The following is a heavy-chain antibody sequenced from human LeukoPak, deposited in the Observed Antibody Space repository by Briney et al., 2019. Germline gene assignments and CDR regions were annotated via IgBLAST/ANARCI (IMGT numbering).Heavy chain of an antibody. CDR1: GFTFSSYT. CDR3: AKGGDGSYYSRADC. Sequence: GGSLRLSCAASGFTFSSYTMSWVRQAPGKGLEWVSTIGGSANGTFYADSVKGRFTISRDNSKNTLYLQMNSLRAEDTAVYYCAKGGDGSYYSRADCWGQGTLVTVSS. J-gene: IGHJ4*02. CDR2: IGGSANGT. D-gene: IGHD2-15*01. V-gene: IGHV3-23*01.